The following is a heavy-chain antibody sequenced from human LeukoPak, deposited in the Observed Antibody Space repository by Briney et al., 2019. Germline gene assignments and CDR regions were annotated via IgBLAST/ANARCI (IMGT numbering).Heavy chain of an antibody. V-gene: IGHV3-30-3*01. D-gene: IGHD1-26*01. Sequence: PGGSLRLSCAASGFTFSSYAMHWVRQAPGKGLEWVAVISYDGSNKYYADSVKGRFTISRDNSKNTLYLQMNSLRAEDTAVYYCARDWVVGAADYYYGMDVWGQGTTVTVSS. CDR2: ISYDGSNK. CDR1: GFTFSSYA. CDR3: ARDWVVGAADYYYGMDV. J-gene: IGHJ6*02.